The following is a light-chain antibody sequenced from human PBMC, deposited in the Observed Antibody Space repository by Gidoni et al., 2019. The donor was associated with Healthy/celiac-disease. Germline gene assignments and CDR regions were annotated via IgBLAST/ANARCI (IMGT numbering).Light chain of an antibody. CDR2: RNN. J-gene: IGLJ3*02. V-gene: IGLV1-47*01. CDR1: SSNLGSNY. Sequence: QSVLTQPPSASGTPGQRVTISCSGSSSNLGSNYVYWYQQLPGTAPKLLIYRNNQRPSGVPDRFSGSKSGTSASLAISGLRSEDEADYYCAAWDDSLSGPQLGVFGGGTKLTVL. CDR3: AAWDDSLSGPQLGV.